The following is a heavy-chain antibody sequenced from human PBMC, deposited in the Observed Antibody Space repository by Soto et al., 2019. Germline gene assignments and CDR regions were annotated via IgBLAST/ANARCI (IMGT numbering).Heavy chain of an antibody. J-gene: IGHJ4*02. CDR1: GFTFSDYG. CDR3: ARDPVRWELLYPDY. D-gene: IGHD1-26*01. CDR2: NGNNK. Sequence: QVQLVESGGGVVQPGRSLRLSCAASGFTFSDYGMHWVRQAPGKGLEWVAINGNNKYSADSVKGRFTISRDNSKSTLYLQMTTLIPEDTAVYYCARDPVRWELLYPDYWGQGTLGTVSS. V-gene: IGHV3-30*03.